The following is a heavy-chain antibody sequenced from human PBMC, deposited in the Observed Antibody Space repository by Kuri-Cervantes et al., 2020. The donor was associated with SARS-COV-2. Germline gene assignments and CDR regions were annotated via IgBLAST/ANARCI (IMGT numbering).Heavy chain of an antibody. V-gene: IGHV4-38-2*01. CDR3: ARGRGGGWFDP. Sequence: SETLSLTCAVSGYSISSGYYWGWIRQPPGKGLEWIGSIYHSGSTYYNPSLKSRVTISVDTSKNQFSLKLSSVTAADTAVYYCARGRGGGWFDPWGQGTLVTVSS. D-gene: IGHD3-10*01. CDR2: IYHSGST. J-gene: IGHJ5*02. CDR1: GYSISSGYY.